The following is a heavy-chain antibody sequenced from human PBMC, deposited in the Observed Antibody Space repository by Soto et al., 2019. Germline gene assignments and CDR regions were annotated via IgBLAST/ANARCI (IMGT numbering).Heavy chain of an antibody. V-gene: IGHV1-8*01. CDR3: ARGLYCISASYDAPYYFFGLDV. J-gene: IGHJ6*02. CDR2: MNPITGNT. Sequence: QVQLVQSGAEVKKPGASVKVSCKASGYVFTTYDINWVRQATGQGLEWLGWMNPITGNTGYAQKFQGRVTMTRDTSIRTAYMELSSLRSEDTAMYYCARGLYCISASYDAPYYFFGLDVWGQGTTVTVSS. D-gene: IGHD2-2*01. CDR1: GYVFTTYD.